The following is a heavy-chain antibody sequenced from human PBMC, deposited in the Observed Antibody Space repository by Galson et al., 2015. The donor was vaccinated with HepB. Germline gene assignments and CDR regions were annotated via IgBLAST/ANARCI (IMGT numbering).Heavy chain of an antibody. CDR3: AREEGAFDI. J-gene: IGHJ3*02. Sequence: SETLSLTCTVFGGSISSYYWSWIRQPPGKGLEWIGYIYYSGSTNYNPSLKSRVTISVDTSKNQFSLKLSSVTAADTAVYYCAREEGAFDIWGQGTMVTVSS. CDR1: GGSISSYY. V-gene: IGHV4-59*01. CDR2: IYYSGST.